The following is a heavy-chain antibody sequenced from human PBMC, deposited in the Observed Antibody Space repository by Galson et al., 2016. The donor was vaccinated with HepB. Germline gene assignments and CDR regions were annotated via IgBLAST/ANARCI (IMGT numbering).Heavy chain of an antibody. D-gene: IGHD3-9*01. CDR1: GFTFNVYG. V-gene: IGHV3-30*18. J-gene: IGHJ4*02. CDR2: ISHDGSNS. Sequence: SLRPSCAASGFTFNVYGLHWVRPAPGKGLEWVASISHDGSNSYHVDSVKGRFTISRDNFKSTLYLEMNRLRGEDTAIYYCAKGDYDVLRYSDHWGQGTLVTVSS. CDR3: AKGDYDVLRYSDH.